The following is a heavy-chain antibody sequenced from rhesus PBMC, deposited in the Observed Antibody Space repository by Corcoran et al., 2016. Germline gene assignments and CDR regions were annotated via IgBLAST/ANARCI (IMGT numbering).Heavy chain of an antibody. CDR3: ASTGMEDS. CDR1: GGSISSSY. CDR2: IYGSGSST. V-gene: IGHV4-169*02. Sequence: QLQLQESGPGLVKPSETLSVTCAVSGGSISSSYWCWSRQAPRKGLEWIWYIYGSGSSTNYNPSLKSRVTRSVYTSENQLSLKLSAVTAADTAVYYCASTGMEDSWGQGVVVTVSS. J-gene: IGHJ6*01. D-gene: IGHD1-1-1*01.